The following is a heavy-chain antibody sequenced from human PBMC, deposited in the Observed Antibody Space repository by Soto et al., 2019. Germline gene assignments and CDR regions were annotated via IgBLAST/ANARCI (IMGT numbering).Heavy chain of an antibody. Sequence: QVQLVESGGGVVQPGMSLRLSCAASGFTFSSYAMHWVRQAPGKGLEWVAVISYDGSNKYYADSVKGRFTISRDNSKNTLYLQMNSLRAEDTAVYYCARGCSSTSCYTGWFDPWGQGTLVTVSS. D-gene: IGHD2-2*02. CDR2: ISYDGSNK. CDR3: ARGCSSTSCYTGWFDP. J-gene: IGHJ5*02. CDR1: GFTFSSYA. V-gene: IGHV3-30-3*01.